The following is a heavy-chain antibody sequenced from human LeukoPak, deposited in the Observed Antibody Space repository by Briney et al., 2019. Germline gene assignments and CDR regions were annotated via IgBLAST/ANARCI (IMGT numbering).Heavy chain of an antibody. CDR3: AREYSSGWKPDY. CDR2: IWYDGSNK. Sequence: PGGSLRLSCAASGFTFSSCGMHWVRQAPGKGLEWVAVIWYDGSNKYYADSVKGRFTISRDNSKNTLYLQMNSLRAEDTAVYYCAREYSSGWKPDYWGQGTLVTVSS. D-gene: IGHD6-19*01. V-gene: IGHV3-33*01. CDR1: GFTFSSCG. J-gene: IGHJ4*02.